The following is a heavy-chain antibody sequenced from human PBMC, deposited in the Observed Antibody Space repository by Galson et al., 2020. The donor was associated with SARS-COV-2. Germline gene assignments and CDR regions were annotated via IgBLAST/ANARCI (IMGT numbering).Heavy chain of an antibody. D-gene: IGHD2-15*01. V-gene: IGHV4-38-2*01. Sequence: ASETLSLTCDVSGYSISSGYYWIWIWQSPGKGLEWIANIHRSGSTYYNPSLKSRATISVDTSKNQFSLRLNSMTAADTAVYYCARQVVAKTYYFDFWGQGTLVTVSS. CDR2: IHRSGST. CDR3: ARQVVAKTYYFDF. J-gene: IGHJ4*02. CDR1: GYSISSGYY.